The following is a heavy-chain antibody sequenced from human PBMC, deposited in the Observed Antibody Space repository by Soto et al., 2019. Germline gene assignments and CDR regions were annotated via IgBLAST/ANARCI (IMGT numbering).Heavy chain of an antibody. V-gene: IGHV3-23*01. CDR1: GFTFSSYA. Sequence: GGSLRLSCAASGFTFSSYAMTWVRQAPGKGLEWVSTISSSGGSTYYADSVKGQFTISRDNSKNTLYLRMDSLRVEDTALYYCAKDLDYYYYGMDVWGQGTTVTVSS. CDR2: ISSSGGST. CDR3: AKDLDYYYYGMDV. J-gene: IGHJ6*02.